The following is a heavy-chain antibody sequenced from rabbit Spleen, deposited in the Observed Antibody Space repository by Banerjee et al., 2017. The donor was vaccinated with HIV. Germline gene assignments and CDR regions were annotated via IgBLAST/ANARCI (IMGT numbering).Heavy chain of an antibody. V-gene: IGHV1S47*01. CDR3: VRDQAGDADYGPYYLNL. CDR1: GFDFSNYG. D-gene: IGHD2-1*01. J-gene: IGHJ4*01. CDR2: IDPVFGNT. Sequence: EQLEESGGGLVKPEGSLKLSCKASGFDFSNYGVSWVRQAPGKGLEWIGYIDPVFGNTYYANWVNGRFTISSHNAQNTLYLQLSSLTAADTATYFCVRDQAGDADYGPYYLNLWGPGTLVTVS.